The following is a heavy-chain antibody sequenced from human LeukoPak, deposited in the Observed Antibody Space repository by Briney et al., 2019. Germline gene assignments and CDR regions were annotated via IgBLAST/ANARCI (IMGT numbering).Heavy chain of an antibody. CDR2: INHSGST. CDR1: GGSFSGYY. V-gene: IGHV4-34*01. D-gene: IGHD3-10*01. J-gene: IGHJ5*02. Sequence: SETLSLTCAVYGGSFSGYYWSWIRQPPGKGLEWIGEINHSGSTNYNPSLKSRVTISLDTSKNQLSLKLSSVTAADTAVYFCARSPHIWFAERGWFDPWGQGTLVTVSS. CDR3: ARSPHIWFAERGWFDP.